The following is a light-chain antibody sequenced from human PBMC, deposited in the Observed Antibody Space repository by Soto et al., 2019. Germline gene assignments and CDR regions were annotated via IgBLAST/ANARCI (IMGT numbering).Light chain of an antibody. CDR3: MQALHTPGT. CDR2: LGS. Sequence: DIVMTQSPLSLPVTPGESASISCRSSQSLLHSNGINYLDWYLQKPGQSPQVLIYLGSYRAPGVPDRFSGSGSGTDFTLRISRVEAEDVGVYYCMQALHTPGTFGGGTKVEIK. J-gene: IGKJ4*02. V-gene: IGKV2-28*01. CDR1: QSLLHSNGINY.